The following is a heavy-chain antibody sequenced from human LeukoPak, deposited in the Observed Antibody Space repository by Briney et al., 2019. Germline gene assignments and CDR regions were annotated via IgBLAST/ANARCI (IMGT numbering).Heavy chain of an antibody. CDR3: AAGRVVATILPNFDY. J-gene: IGHJ4*02. CDR2: IVVGSGNT. D-gene: IGHD5-12*01. Sequence: ASVQVSCKASGFTFTSSAVQWVRQARGQRLEWIGWIVVGSGNTNYAQKFQERVTITRDMSTSTAYMELSSLRSEDTAVYYCAAGRVVATILPNFDYWGQGTLVTASS. CDR1: GFTFTSSA. V-gene: IGHV1-58*01.